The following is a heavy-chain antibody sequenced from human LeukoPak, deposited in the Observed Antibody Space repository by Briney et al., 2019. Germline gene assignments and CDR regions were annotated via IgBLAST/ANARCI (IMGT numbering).Heavy chain of an antibody. CDR2: VNADGGNT. D-gene: IGHD1-26*01. V-gene: IGHV3-23*01. CDR1: GFTFDNYR. CDR3: TKRVKYGGTWDHFAD. Sequence: GGSLRLSCAASGFTFDNYRMSWVREAPGKGLEWFSTVNADGGNTYYADSVKGRFTISRDNSKSTLILQMNSVRVEDTALYYCTKRVKYGGTWDHFADWGQGTLVTVSS. J-gene: IGHJ4*02.